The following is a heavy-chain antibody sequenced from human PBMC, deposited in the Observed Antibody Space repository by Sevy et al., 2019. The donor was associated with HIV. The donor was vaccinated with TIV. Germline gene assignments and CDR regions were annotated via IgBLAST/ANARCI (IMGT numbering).Heavy chain of an antibody. D-gene: IGHD2-15*01. Sequence: GGSLRLSCTTSGXXXGDYAMNWVRXAXGKGLEWXXXXKXXPXGGTLDHAASVKDRFIISRDDSKSIVYLQMNDLKTEDTGVYYXTRWXGXQSXXDXWGQGALVTVSS. CDR1: GXXXGDYA. CDR2: XKXXPXGGTL. CDR3: TRWXGXQSXXDX. J-gene: IGHJ4*02. V-gene: IGHV3-49*04.